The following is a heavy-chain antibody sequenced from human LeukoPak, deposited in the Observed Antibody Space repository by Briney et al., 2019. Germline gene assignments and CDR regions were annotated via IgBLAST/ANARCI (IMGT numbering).Heavy chain of an antibody. Sequence: PGGSLRLSCAASGFTFRNYVIHWVRQASGKGLEWVAVTSSDLNVKLYADSVKGRFTISRDNSRSTLYLQMNSLRPEDTAIYYCAREGYYGSGSPPSLYFDYWGLGTLVTVSS. V-gene: IGHV3-30-3*01. CDR1: GFTFRNYV. CDR2: TSSDLNVK. D-gene: IGHD3-10*01. CDR3: AREGYYGSGSPPSLYFDY. J-gene: IGHJ4*02.